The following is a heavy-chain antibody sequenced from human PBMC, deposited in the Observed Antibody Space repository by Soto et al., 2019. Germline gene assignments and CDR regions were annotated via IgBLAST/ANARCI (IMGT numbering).Heavy chain of an antibody. V-gene: IGHV3-33*01. D-gene: IGHD1-26*01. CDR2: LRYDGSNI. CDR1: GFTFSHLG. CDR3: ARDGVGATTFWGYFDY. J-gene: IGHJ4*02. Sequence: QVHLVESGGGVVQPGRSLRLSCAASGFTFSHLGMHWVRQAPGKGLECVAFLRYDGSNIEYADSVRGRFTISRDNSKNMLYLQMDSLRVEDTAVYYCARDGVGATTFWGYFDYWGQGILVTVSS.